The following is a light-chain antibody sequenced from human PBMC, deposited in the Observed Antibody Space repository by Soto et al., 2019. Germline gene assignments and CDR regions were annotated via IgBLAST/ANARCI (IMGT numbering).Light chain of an antibody. J-gene: IGKJ3*01. CDR2: ASS. CDR3: QKYNSALYT. V-gene: IGKV1-27*01. CDR1: QGISNN. Sequence: DIQITQSPSSLSASVRDRVTITCRASQGISNNLAWYQQKPGKVPKLLIYASSTLESGIPSWFSGSGSGTDFTLTISSLQPEDVETYYCQKYNSALYTFGRGTEVDIK.